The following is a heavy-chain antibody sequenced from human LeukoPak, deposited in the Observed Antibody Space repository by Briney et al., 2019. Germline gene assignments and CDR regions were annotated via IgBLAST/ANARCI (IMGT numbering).Heavy chain of an antibody. V-gene: IGHV4-39*07. D-gene: IGHD5-24*01. J-gene: IGHJ4*02. CDR2: IFYSGNT. CDR3: ATDQGLEEMATIIDY. Sequence: SEALSLTCTVSGGSIISSNYYWGWIRQPPGKGLEWIGNIFYSGNTYYSPSLKSRVTISLDTSKNQFSPRLSSVTAADTAVYYCATDQGLEEMATIIDYWGLGTLVTVSS. CDR1: GGSIISSNYY.